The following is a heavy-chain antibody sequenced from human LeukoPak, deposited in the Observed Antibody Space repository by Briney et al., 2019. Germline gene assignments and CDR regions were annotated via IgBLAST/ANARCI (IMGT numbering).Heavy chain of an antibody. J-gene: IGHJ4*02. Sequence: SETLSLTCTVSGYSIRSGYYWGWIRQPPGEGLEWIGSIYHSGSTYYNPSLKSRVTISVDTSKNQFSLKLSSVTAADTAVYYCARLTYDILTGLDYWGQGTLVTVSS. CDR1: GYSIRSGYY. CDR2: IYHSGST. D-gene: IGHD3-9*01. CDR3: ARLTYDILTGLDY. V-gene: IGHV4-38-2*02.